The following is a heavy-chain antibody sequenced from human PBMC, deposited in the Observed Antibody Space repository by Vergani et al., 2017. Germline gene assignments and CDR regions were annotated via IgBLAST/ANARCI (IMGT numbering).Heavy chain of an antibody. CDR2: IRYDGSNK. CDR3: ANKIMTMVRGVNADPLPL. V-gene: IGHV3-30*02. D-gene: IGHD3-10*01. Sequence: VQLVQSGGGVVQPGGSLRLSCAASGFTFSSYGMHWVRQAPGKGLEWVAFIRYDGSNKYYADSVKGRFTISRDNSKNTLYLQMNSLRVEDTAVYYCANKIMTMVRGVNADPLPLWGQGTLVTVSS. J-gene: IGHJ4*02. CDR1: GFTFSSYG.